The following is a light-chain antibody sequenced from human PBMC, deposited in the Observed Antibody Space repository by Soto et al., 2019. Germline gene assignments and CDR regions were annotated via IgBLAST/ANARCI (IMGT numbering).Light chain of an antibody. V-gene: IGKV3-20*01. CDR2: GAS. CDR1: QSVTGSY. Sequence: EIVLTQSPGTLSLSPGERATLSCSASQSVTGSYLAWYQQKPGQAPRLLIYGASRRASGLPDRFSGSGSGPDFTLTISRLEPEDFAVYYCHQYGSSPPVTFGPGTKVDMK. CDR3: HQYGSSPPVT. J-gene: IGKJ3*01.